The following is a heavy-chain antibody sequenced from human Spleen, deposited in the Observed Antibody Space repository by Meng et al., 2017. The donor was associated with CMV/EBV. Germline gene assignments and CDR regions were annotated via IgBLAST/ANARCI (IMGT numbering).Heavy chain of an antibody. V-gene: IGHV4-4*02. CDR2: IYNSGNT. Sequence: TCAVSGVPISSTNWWSWVRQSPGKGLEWIGEIYNSGNTTYNPSLESRVTISADKPKNQFSLKLTSVTAADTAVYYCAGDTLGNPFDYWGQGILVTVSS. CDR1: GVPISSTNW. D-gene: IGHD6-13*01. J-gene: IGHJ4*02. CDR3: AGDTLGNPFDY.